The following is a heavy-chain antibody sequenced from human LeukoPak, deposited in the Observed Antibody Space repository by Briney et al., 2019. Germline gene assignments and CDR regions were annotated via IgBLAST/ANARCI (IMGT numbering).Heavy chain of an antibody. Sequence: SETLSLTCTVSGGSINSYYWSWIRQPPGKGLEWIGFIYDSANTNYNPSLKSRVTISIDASKSQFSLKLSSVTAADTAVYYCARWGSNMAREKGDHWGQGTLVTVSS. CDR3: ARWGSNMAREKGDH. D-gene: IGHD3-10*01. J-gene: IGHJ4*02. CDR2: IYDSANT. CDR1: GGSINSYY. V-gene: IGHV4-59*08.